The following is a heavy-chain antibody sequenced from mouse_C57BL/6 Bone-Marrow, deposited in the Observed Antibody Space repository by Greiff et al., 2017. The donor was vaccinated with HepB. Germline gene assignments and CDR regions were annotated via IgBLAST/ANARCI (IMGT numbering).Heavy chain of an antibody. CDR3: ARSGYPVDY. V-gene: IGHV1-50*01. CDR1: GYTFTSYW. Sequence: QVQLQQPGAELVKPGASVKLSCKASGYTFTSYWMQWVKQRPGQGLEWIGEIDPSDSYTNYNQKFKGKATLTVDTSSSTAYMQLSSLTSEDSAVYYCARSGYPVDYWGQGTSVTVS. CDR2: IDPSDSYT. J-gene: IGHJ4*01.